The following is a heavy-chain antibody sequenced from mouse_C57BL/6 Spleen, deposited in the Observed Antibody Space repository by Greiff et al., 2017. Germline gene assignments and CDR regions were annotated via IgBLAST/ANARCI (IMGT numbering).Heavy chain of an antibody. Sequence: EVQGVESGGGLVKPGGSLKLSCAASGFTFSSYAMSWVRQTPEKRLEWVATISDGGSYTYYPDNVKGRFTISRDNAKNNLYLQMSHLKSEDTAMYYCARSTMVTTFDVWGTGTTVTVSS. V-gene: IGHV5-4*01. CDR1: GFTFSSYA. CDR3: ARSTMVTTFDV. D-gene: IGHD2-2*01. CDR2: ISDGGSYT. J-gene: IGHJ1*03.